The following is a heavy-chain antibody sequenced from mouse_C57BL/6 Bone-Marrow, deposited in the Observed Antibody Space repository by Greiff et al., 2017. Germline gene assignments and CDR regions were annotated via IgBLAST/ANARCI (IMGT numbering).Heavy chain of an antibody. J-gene: IGHJ4*01. CDR3: ARRYYGSSPYYAMDY. V-gene: IGHV1-20*01. CDR2: INPYNGDT. Sequence: EVQLQQSGPELVKPGDSVKISCKASGYSFTGYFMNWVMQSHGKSLEWIGRINPYNGDTFYNQKFKGKATLTVDKSSSTAHMELRSLTSEDSAVYYCARRYYGSSPYYAMDYWGQGTSVTVSS. D-gene: IGHD1-1*01. CDR1: GYSFTGYF.